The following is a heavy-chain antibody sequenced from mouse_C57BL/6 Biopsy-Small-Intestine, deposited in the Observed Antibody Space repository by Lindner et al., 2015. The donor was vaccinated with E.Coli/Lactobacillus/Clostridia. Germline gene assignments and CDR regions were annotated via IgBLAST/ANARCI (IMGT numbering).Heavy chain of an antibody. CDR1: GYTFTTYG. J-gene: IGHJ4*01. V-gene: IGHV1-53*01. Sequence: SVKVSCKASGYTFTTYGISWLRQAPGQGLEWMGWISTHNGDTNYARGLQGRVTMTTDTSTTTAYMELRTLTSDDTAVYYCARDWGSHTATIIVDSWGQGTLVTVSS. CDR3: ARDWGSHTATIIVDS. CDR2: ISTHNGDT. D-gene: IGHD3-1*01.